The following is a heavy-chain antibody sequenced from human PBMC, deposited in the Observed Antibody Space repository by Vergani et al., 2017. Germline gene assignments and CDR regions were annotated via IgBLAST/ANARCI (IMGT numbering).Heavy chain of an antibody. J-gene: IGHJ6*02. V-gene: IGHV5-51*01. CDR1: GYSFTSYW. D-gene: IGHD2-15*01. CDR3: ARDIVAGGRGYYYGLDV. Sequence: EVQLVQSGAEVKKPGESLKISCKGSGYSFTSYWIGWVRQMPGKGLDWMGIIYPGDSDTRYSPSFQGQVTISADKSISTAYLQWSSLKASDTAMYYCARDIVAGGRGYYYGLDVWGQGTTVTVSS. CDR2: IYPGDSDT.